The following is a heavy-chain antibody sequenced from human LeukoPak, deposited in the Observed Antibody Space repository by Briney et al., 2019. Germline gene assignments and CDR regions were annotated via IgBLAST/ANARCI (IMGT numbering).Heavy chain of an antibody. CDR1: GGSISSYY. J-gene: IGHJ6*02. CDR2: IYYSGST. D-gene: IGHD2-15*01. V-gene: IGHV4-59*01. Sequence: SETLSLTCTVSGGSISSYYWSWIRQPPGKGLEWIGYIYYSGSTNYNPSLKSRVTISVDTSKNQFCLKLSSVTAADTAVYYCARDNLVRYCSGGSCGGYYYYGMDVWGQGTTVTVSS. CDR3: ARDNLVRYCSGGSCGGYYYYGMDV.